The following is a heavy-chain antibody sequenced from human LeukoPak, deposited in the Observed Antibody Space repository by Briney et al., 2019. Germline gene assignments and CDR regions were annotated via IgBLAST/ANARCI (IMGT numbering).Heavy chain of an antibody. D-gene: IGHD6-13*01. CDR1: GFTFSSYS. CDR3: AREGYSSSRGGKRSKGLDY. J-gene: IGHJ4*02. V-gene: IGHV3-21*01. Sequence: GGSLRLSCAASGFTFSSYSMNWVRQAPGKGLEWVSSISSSSSYIYYADSVKGRFTISRDNAKNSLYLQMNSLRAEDTAVYYCAREGYSSSRGGKRSKGLDYWGQGTLVTVSS. CDR2: ISSSSSYI.